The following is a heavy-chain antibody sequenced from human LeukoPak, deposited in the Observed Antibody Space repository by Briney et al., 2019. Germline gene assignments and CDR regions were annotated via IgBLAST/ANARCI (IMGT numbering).Heavy chain of an antibody. CDR2: LYSAGYT. Sequence: GGSLRLSCAASGFTVSNNYMSWVRQAPGKGLEWVSILYSAGYTFYADSVKGRFTISRDNSKNTVYLQMNSLRAEDTAVYYCAKSPPRVVVTLSYYFDYWGQGTLVTVSS. CDR1: GFTVSNNY. D-gene: IGHD2-21*02. J-gene: IGHJ4*02. V-gene: IGHV3-53*01. CDR3: AKSPPRVVVTLSYYFDY.